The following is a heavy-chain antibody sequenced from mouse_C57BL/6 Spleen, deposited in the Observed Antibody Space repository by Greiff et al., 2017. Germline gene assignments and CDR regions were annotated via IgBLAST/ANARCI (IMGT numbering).Heavy chain of an antibody. CDR2: IYPGSGNT. Sequence: QVHVKQPGAELARPGASVKLSCKASGYTFTDYYTNWVKQRPGQGLEWIARIYPGSGNTYYNEKFKGKGTLTAGESSSTAYMQLSSLTSEDSAVYFCAREGRQYYFDYWGQGTTLTVSS. CDR1: GYTFTDYY. D-gene: IGHD6-1*01. J-gene: IGHJ2*01. V-gene: IGHV1-76*01. CDR3: AREGRQYYFDY.